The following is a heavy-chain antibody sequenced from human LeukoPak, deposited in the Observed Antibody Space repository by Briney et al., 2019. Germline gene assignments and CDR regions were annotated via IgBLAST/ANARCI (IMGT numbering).Heavy chain of an antibody. J-gene: IGHJ6*02. D-gene: IGHD3-9*01. CDR1: GFTFSSYS. CDR3: AGVGFDWLSLKSLYGMDV. V-gene: IGHV3-21*01. CDR2: ISSSSSYI. Sequence: GGSLRLSCAASGFTFSSYSMNWVRQAPGKGLEWVSSISSSSSYIYYADSVKGRFTISRDNAKNSLYLQMNSLRAEDTAVYYCAGVGFDWLSLKSLYGMDVWGQGTTVTVSS.